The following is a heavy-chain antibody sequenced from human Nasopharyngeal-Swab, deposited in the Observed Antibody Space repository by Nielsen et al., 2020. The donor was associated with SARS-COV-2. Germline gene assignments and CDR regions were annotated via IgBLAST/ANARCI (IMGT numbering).Heavy chain of an antibody. CDR1: GFTVSSNY. Sequence: GESLKISCAASGFTVSSNYMSWVRQAPGKGLEWVSVIYSGGSTYYADSVEGRFTISRHNSKNTLYLQMNSLRAEDTAVYYCARSAMVRGPGMDVWGQGTTVTVSS. J-gene: IGHJ6*02. V-gene: IGHV3-53*04. CDR3: ARSAMVRGPGMDV. D-gene: IGHD3-10*01. CDR2: IYSGGST.